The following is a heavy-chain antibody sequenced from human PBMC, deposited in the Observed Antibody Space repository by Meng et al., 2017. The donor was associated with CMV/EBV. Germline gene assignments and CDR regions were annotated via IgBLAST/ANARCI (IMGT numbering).Heavy chain of an antibody. CDR1: GGTFSSYA. CDR3: ARNQPSRGWSHEDY. Sequence: VPLVRVWAEVNKPGSSVKASCKAAGGTFSSYAISWVRQAPGQGLEWMGGIIPIFGTANYAQKFQGRVTITADESTSTAYMELSSLRSEDTAVYYCARNQPSRGWSHEDYWGQGTLVTVSS. CDR2: IIPIFGTA. V-gene: IGHV1-69*12. D-gene: IGHD2-15*01. J-gene: IGHJ4*02.